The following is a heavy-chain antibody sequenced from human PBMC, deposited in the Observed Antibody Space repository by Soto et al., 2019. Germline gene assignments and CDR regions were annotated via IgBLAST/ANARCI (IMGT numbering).Heavy chain of an antibody. V-gene: IGHV3-23*01. CDR3: VGFCSGGGCSGLASFDV. CDR2: ISGSGGGT. Sequence: EVQLLESGGGLVQPGGSLRLSCATSGFTFGDYTISWVRQAPGKGLEWVSGISGSGGGTYYADSVKGHFAISKDHSNSTVYLQMNSLRVEDTAVYYCVGFCSGGGCSGLASFDVWGQGTTVTVSS. CDR1: GFTFGDYT. J-gene: IGHJ3*01. D-gene: IGHD2-15*01.